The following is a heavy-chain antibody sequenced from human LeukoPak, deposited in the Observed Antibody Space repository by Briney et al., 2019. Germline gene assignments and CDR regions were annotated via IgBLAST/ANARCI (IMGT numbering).Heavy chain of an antibody. CDR1: GYTFTSYD. Sequence: GASVKVSCKASGYTFTSYDINWVRQATGQGLEWMGWMNPNSGNTGYAQKFQGRVTMTRDTSTSTVYMELSSLRSEDTAVYYCARESLVATITDMLGNQFDNWGQGTLVTVSS. CDR2: MNPNSGNT. V-gene: IGHV1-8*01. D-gene: IGHD5-12*01. J-gene: IGHJ4*02. CDR3: ARESLVATITDMLGNQFDN.